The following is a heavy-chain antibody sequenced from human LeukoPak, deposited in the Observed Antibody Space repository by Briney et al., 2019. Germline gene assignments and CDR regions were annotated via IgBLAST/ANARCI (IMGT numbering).Heavy chain of an antibody. D-gene: IGHD6-19*01. V-gene: IGHV1-18*04. J-gene: IGHJ4*02. Sequence: ASVKVSCKASGYTFTSYYMHWVRQAPGQGLEWMGWISAYNGNTNYAQKLQGRVTMTTDTSTSTAYMELRSLRSDDTAVYYCARGGDIAVAGTMDFDYWGQGTLVTVSS. CDR2: ISAYNGNT. CDR1: GYTFTSYY. CDR3: ARGGDIAVAGTMDFDY.